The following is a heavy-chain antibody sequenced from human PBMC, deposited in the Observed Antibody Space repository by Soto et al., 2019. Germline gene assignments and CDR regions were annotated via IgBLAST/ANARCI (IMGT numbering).Heavy chain of an antibody. J-gene: IGHJ6*01. D-gene: IGHD7-27*01. CDR3: ARAVTWGFDV. Sequence: EVQLVESGGGLVQPGGSLRLSCAASGFTFSLYSMSWVRQAPGKGLEWVSYISRSSTGIHYADSVKGRFTISRDDVTNSRHLQMNSLRDGDTAVYYCARAVTWGFDVWGQGTTVSISS. CDR2: ISRSSTGI. V-gene: IGHV3-48*02. CDR1: GFTFSLYS.